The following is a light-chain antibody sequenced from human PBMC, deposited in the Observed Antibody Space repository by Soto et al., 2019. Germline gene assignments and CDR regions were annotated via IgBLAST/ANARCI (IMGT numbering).Light chain of an antibody. CDR3: QQNGSPGT. CDR1: QSVSNNY. J-gene: IGKJ1*01. Sequence: EIVLTQSPGTLSLSPGERATLSCRASQSVSNNYLAWYQQKPGQAPRLLIYGASNTATGIPDRCSGSGSGTDFTITISRLEPEDFAVYYYQQNGSPGTFGQGTKVDIK. V-gene: IGKV3-20*01. CDR2: GAS.